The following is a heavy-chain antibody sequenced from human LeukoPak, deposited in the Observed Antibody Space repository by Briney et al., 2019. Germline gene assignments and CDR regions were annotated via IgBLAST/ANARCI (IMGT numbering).Heavy chain of an antibody. J-gene: IGHJ4*02. CDR3: AREAWITMVRGVPDY. CDR2: ISSSGSTI. Sequence: GGSLRLSCAASGFTFSDYYMSWIRQAPGKGLEWVSYISSSGSTIYYADSVKGRFTISRDNAKNSLYLQMNSLRAEDTAVYYCAREAWITMVRGVPDYWGQGTLVTVSS. CDR1: GFTFSDYY. V-gene: IGHV3-11*04. D-gene: IGHD3-10*01.